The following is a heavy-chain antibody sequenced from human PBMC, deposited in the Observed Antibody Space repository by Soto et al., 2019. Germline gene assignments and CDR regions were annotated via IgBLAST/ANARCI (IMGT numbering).Heavy chain of an antibody. CDR3: ARVGPMVREVVRFDP. J-gene: IGHJ5*02. CDR2: IYYSGST. CDR1: GGSISSGGYY. D-gene: IGHD3-10*01. Sequence: QVQLQESGAGLVKPSQTLYVTRTVSGGSISSGGYYWSWIRQHPGKGLEWIGYIYYSGSTYYNPSLKSRVTISVDTSKNQFSLNLSSVTAADTAVYYCARVGPMVREVVRFDPWGQGTLVTVSS. V-gene: IGHV4-31*03.